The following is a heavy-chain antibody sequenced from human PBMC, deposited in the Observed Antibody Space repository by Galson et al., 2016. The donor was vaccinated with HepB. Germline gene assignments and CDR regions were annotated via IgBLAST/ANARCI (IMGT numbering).Heavy chain of an antibody. CDR1: GFTFNTYA. D-gene: IGHD2-15*01. CDR3: AKGTLGQCSGSICYPFDC. J-gene: IGHJ4*02. CDR2: ISGNSIGT. Sequence: SLRLSCAASGFTFNTYAMTWVRQAPGKGLECVATISGNSIGTAYAGSVKGRFTISRDNSKNTVYLQMNSLRAEDTAVYSCAKGTLGQCSGSICYPFDCWGQRTLGTVSS. V-gene: IGHV3-23*01.